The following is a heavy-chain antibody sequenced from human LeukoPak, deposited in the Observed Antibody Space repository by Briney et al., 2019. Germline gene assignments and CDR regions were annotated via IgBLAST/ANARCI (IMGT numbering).Heavy chain of an antibody. Sequence: GRSLRLSCAASGFTFSSYSMNWVRQAPGKGLEWVSTISGSGGSTYYADSVKGRFTISRDNSKNTLYLQMNSLRAEDTAVYYCSKADGSGSYSDFWGQGTLVTVTS. CDR2: ISGSGGST. CDR1: GFTFSSYS. J-gene: IGHJ4*02. D-gene: IGHD3-10*01. V-gene: IGHV3-23*01. CDR3: SKADGSGSYSDF.